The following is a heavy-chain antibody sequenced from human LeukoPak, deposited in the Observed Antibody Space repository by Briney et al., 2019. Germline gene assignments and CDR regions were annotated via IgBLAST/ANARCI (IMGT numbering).Heavy chain of an antibody. CDR1: GFTVSSNY. CDR3: ARDRGRGYSPGGVPTYYYYGMDV. J-gene: IGHJ6*02. Sequence: PGGSLRLSCAASGFTVSSNYMSWVRQAPGKGLEWVSVIYSGGSTYYADSVKGRFTISRDNSKNTLYLQMNSLRAEDTAVYYCARDRGRGYSPGGVPTYYYYGMDVWGQGTTVTVSS. V-gene: IGHV3-66*01. D-gene: IGHD5-18*01. CDR2: IYSGGST.